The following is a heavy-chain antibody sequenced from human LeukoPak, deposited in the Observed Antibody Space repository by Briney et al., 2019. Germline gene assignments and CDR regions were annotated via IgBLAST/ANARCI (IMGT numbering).Heavy chain of an antibody. J-gene: IGHJ5*02. CDR1: GFTFSDYY. CDR2: ISSSGSTI. Sequence: GGSLRLSCAASGFTFSDYYMSWIRQAPGKGLEWVSYISSSGSTIYYADSVKGRFTISRDNAKNSLYLQMNSLRAEDTAVYYCARCPRPLYSSSWRLVGNWFDPWGQGTLVTVSS. V-gene: IGHV3-11*04. CDR3: ARCPRPLYSSSWRLVGNWFDP. D-gene: IGHD6-13*01.